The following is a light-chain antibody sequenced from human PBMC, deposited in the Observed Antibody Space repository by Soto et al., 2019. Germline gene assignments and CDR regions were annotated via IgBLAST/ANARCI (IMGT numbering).Light chain of an antibody. V-gene: IGKV3-20*01. J-gene: IGKJ1*01. CDR3: QQNGASPPT. CDR1: QSVISNF. CDR2: DTS. Sequence: EVVLTQSPGTLSLSPGESATLSCRASQSVISNFLAWYQQIPAQATRLLIYDTSNRATGILDRFSGSGSGTDFTLTISRLEPEDFAVYYCQQNGASPPTFGQRTKVEIK.